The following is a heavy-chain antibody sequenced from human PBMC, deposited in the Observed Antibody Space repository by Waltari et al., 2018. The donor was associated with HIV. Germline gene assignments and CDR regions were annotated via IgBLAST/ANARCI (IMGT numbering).Heavy chain of an antibody. CDR1: GYTLTELS. V-gene: IGHV1-24*01. J-gene: IGHJ6*02. D-gene: IGHD1-26*01. CDR3: ATGGGTTSIQLYDLDV. CDR2: FDPEDDET. Sequence: QVQLIQSGAEVKKPGASVKVSCQVFGYTLTELSMHGVRQAPGKGLEWMGGFDPEDDETIYAQKCQGRVTMTGDTSTDSAYMELSSLTSEDTAVYYCATGGGTTSIQLYDLDVWGQGTTVTVSS.